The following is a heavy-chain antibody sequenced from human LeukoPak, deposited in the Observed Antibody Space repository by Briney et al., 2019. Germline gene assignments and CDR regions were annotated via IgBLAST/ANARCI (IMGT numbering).Heavy chain of an antibody. CDR3: LGYYSGSPN. D-gene: IGHD3-10*01. CDR1: GFTFSYNW. Sequence: PGGSLRLSCAASGFTFSYNWMHWVRQAPGKGLVWVSRISSDGRTTHYADSVKGRFTISRDSAKNTLFLQMNDLRAEDTAEYYCLGYYSGSPNWGQGTLVTVSS. V-gene: IGHV3-74*01. J-gene: IGHJ4*02. CDR2: ISSDGRTT.